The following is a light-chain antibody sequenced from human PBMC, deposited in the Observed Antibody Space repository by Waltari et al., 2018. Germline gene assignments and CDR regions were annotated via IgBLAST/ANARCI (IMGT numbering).Light chain of an antibody. CDR1: SSDVGAYYY. CDR3: SSYAGSNNLV. CDR2: EVS. J-gene: IGLJ2*01. V-gene: IGLV2-8*01. Sequence: QSALTQPPSASGSPGQSVTISCPGTSSDVGAYYYVSWYQHHPGKAPKLLISEVSKRPSGVPDRFSGSRSGNTASLTVSGLQAEDEADYYCSSYAGSNNLVFGGGTKLTVL.